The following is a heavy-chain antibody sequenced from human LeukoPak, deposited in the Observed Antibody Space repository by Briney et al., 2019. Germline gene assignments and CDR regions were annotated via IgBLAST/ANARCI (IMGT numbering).Heavy chain of an antibody. CDR1: GFTFDDYT. J-gene: IGHJ6*03. Sequence: GGSLRLSCVASGFTFDDYTMHWVRQPPGKGLEWISLITWDGGTTYYADSVRGRFTISRDNSKNSLFLRMNSLRPEDTALYYCARDRTAEAGNDYYMGVWGNGTTVIVSS. D-gene: IGHD6-13*01. V-gene: IGHV3-43*01. CDR2: ITWDGGTT. CDR3: ARDRTAEAGNDYYMGV.